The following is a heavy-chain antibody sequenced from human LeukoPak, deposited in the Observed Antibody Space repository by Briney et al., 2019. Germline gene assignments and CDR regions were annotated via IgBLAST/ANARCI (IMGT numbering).Heavy chain of an antibody. Sequence: ASVKVSCKASGYTFTSYAMHWVRQDPGQRLEWMGWINAGNGNTKYSQKFQGRVTITRDTSASTAYMELSSLRSEDTAVYYCARVGYGSGSIDDYWGQGTLVTVSS. J-gene: IGHJ4*02. D-gene: IGHD3-10*01. CDR1: GYTFTSYA. CDR3: ARVGYGSGSIDDY. V-gene: IGHV1-3*01. CDR2: INAGNGNT.